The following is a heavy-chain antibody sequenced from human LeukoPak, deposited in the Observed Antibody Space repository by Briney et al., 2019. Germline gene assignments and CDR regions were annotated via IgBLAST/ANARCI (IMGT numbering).Heavy chain of an antibody. J-gene: IGHJ6*03. CDR2: IKHSGST. D-gene: IGHD3-10*01. V-gene: IGHV4-34*01. CDR1: GGSFGGYY. Sequence: SETLSLTCAVSGGSFGGYYLSWIRQPPGKGLELIGEIKHSGSTNYNPSLKSRVSISVDTSKNQFSLKLNSVTAADTAVYYCARGGGTGRSITMIRGVRGVYYMDVWGKGTTVTVSS. CDR3: ARGGGTGRSITMIRGVRGVYYMDV.